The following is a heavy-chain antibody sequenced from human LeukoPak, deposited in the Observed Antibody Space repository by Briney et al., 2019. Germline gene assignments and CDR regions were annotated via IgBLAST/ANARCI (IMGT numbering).Heavy chain of an antibody. CDR3: RFYPTGSDY. J-gene: IGHJ4*02. V-gene: IGHV3-23*01. CDR1: GLTLSTSV. Sequence: GGSLRLSRGVRGLTLSTSVMSSVRQAPGERREWGSGIRARDDRTYYVHSVKGRFSPSPDISKKTPYLQINSLRVADTAVHYFRFYPTGSDYWGQGALVTVS. D-gene: IGHD1-1*01. CDR2: IRARDDRT.